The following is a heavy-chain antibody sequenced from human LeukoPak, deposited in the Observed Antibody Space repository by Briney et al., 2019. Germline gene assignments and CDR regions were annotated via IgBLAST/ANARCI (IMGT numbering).Heavy chain of an antibody. CDR3: AREPSMLRFLERERYYYYMDV. CDR1: GFTFSDHY. V-gene: IGHV3-72*01. Sequence: GGSLRLSCAASGFTFSDHYMDWVRQAPGKGLEWVGRTRNKANSYTTEYAASVKGRFTISRDDSKNSLYLQMNSLKTEDTAVYYCAREPSMLRFLERERYYYYMDVWGKGTTVTVSS. J-gene: IGHJ6*03. D-gene: IGHD3-3*01. CDR2: TRNKANSYTT.